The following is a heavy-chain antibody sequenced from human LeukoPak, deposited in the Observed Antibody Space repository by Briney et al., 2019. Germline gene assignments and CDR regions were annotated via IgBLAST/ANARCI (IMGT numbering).Heavy chain of an antibody. CDR2: IYYSGST. V-gene: IGHV4-59*12. Sequence: SETLSLTCPVSGGSISSYYWSWIRQPPGKGLEWIGYIYYSGSTNYNPSLKSRVTISVDTSKNQFSLKLSSVTAADTAVYYCAREDYDDSGAWYFDLWGRGTLVTVSS. CDR3: AREDYDDSGAWYFDL. D-gene: IGHD3-3*01. J-gene: IGHJ2*01. CDR1: GGSISSYY.